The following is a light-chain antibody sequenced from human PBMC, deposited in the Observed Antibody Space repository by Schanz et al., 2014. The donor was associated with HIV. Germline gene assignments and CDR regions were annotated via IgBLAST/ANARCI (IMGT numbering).Light chain of an antibody. CDR3: SSYTSSSTVL. Sequence: QSALTQPASVSGSPGQSITISCTGTSSDVGNYLLVSWYQQHPGKAPKLMIYEVNKRPSGVPDRFSGSKSGNTASLTISGLQAEDETDYYCSSYTSSSTVLFGGGTKLTVL. CDR1: SSDVGNYLL. V-gene: IGLV2-14*02. CDR2: EVN. J-gene: IGLJ2*01.